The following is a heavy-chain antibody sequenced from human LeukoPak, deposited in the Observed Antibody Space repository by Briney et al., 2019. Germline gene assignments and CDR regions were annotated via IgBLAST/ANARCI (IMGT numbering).Heavy chain of an antibody. V-gene: IGHV3-30*03. J-gene: IGHJ5*02. CDR2: ISYDGSNK. Sequence: GGSLRLSCAASGFTFSSYGMHWVRQAPGKGLEWVAVISYDGSNKYYADSVKGRFTISRDNSKNTLYLQMNSLRAEDTAVYYCARDERTWSYDSSGYYNWFDPWGQGTLVTVSS. D-gene: IGHD3-22*01. CDR3: ARDERTWSYDSSGYYNWFDP. CDR1: GFTFSSYG.